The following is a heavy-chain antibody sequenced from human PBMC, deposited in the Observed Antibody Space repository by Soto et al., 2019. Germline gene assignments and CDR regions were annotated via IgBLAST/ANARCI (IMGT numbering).Heavy chain of an antibody. J-gene: IGHJ4*02. CDR1: GFSLSTSGVG. CDR3: AHTAPGGAADY. Sequence: QITLKESGPTLVKPTQTLTLTCTFSGFSLSTSGVGVGWIRQPPGKALEWLAIIYWDDDKRYSPSLKSRLTITKDTSKNQVVLTMTNMDPVDTATYYCAHTAPGGAADYWGQGTLVTVSS. D-gene: IGHD6-6*01. V-gene: IGHV2-5*02. CDR2: IYWDDDK.